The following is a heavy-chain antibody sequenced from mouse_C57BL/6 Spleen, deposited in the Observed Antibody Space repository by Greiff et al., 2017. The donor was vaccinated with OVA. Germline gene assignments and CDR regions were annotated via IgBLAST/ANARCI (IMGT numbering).Heavy chain of an antibody. V-gene: IGHV1-4*01. J-gene: IGHJ2*01. CDR1: GYTFTSYT. CDR2: INPSSGYT. CDR3: AKRGVTTVVPYYFDY. Sequence: VQLVESGAELARPGASVKMSCKASGYTFTSYTMHWVKQRPGQGLEWIGYINPSSGYTKYNQKFKDKATLTADKSSSTAYMQLSSLTSEDSAVYYCAKRGVTTVVPYYFDYWGQGTTLTVSS. D-gene: IGHD1-1*01.